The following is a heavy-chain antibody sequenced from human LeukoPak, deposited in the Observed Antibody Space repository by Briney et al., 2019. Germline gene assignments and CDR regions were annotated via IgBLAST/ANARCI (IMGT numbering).Heavy chain of an antibody. J-gene: IGHJ4*02. CDR2: ISGSGGST. Sequence: PGGSLRLSCAASGFTFSTYVMNWVRQAPGKGLEWVSAISGSGGSTYYADSVKGRFTISRDNSKNTLYLQMNSLRAEDTAVYYCAKSRDSSGWYFDYWGQGTLVTVSS. V-gene: IGHV3-23*01. CDR1: GFTFSTYV. D-gene: IGHD6-19*01. CDR3: AKSRDSSGWYFDY.